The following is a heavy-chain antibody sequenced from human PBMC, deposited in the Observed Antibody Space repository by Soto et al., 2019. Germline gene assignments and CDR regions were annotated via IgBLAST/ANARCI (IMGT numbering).Heavy chain of an antibody. V-gene: IGHV3-11*06. D-gene: IGHD5-12*01. CDR1: GFTFTDYY. J-gene: IGHJ5*02. CDR2: ISSQSSYT. CDR3: AKDEVDVGSAWGNWSGP. Sequence: KPGGSLRLSCAASGFTFTDYYMSWIRQAPGKGLEWVSYISSQSSYTDYAESVKGRFTISRDNTKNTLYLQMNNLRAEDTAVYYCAKDEVDVGSAWGNWSGPWGQGTQVTVSS.